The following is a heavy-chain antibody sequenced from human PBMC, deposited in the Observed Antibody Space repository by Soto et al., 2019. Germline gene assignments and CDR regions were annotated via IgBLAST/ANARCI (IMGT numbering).Heavy chain of an antibody. CDR3: ARDRLRFLEWLLCMDV. CDR2: FRESGGTT. V-gene: IGHV3-23*01. J-gene: IGHJ6*03. D-gene: IGHD3-3*01. Sequence: GGSLRLSCAASGFGFTFSTSAMSWVRQAPGKGLEWVSTFRESGGTTHYANSVKGRFTISRDNSKNMLYLQMNSLRAEDTAVYYCARDRLRFLEWLLCMDVWGKGTTVTVSS. CDR1: GFGFTFSTSA.